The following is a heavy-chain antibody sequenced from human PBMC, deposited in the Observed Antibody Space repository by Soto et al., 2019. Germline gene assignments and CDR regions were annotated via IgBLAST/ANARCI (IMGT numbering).Heavy chain of an antibody. CDR1: GYTFTSYG. Sequence: VQLVQSGAEVKKPGASVKVSCKASGYTFTSYGISWVRQAPGQGLEWMGWISAYNGNTNYAQKLQGRVTMTTDTSTSTDYMEPRSLRYDYTAVYYCARDPITIFGVVIGLKYYYGMGVWGQGTTVTVAS. D-gene: IGHD3-3*01. CDR2: ISAYNGNT. J-gene: IGHJ6*02. V-gene: IGHV1-18*01. CDR3: ARDPITIFGVVIGLKYYYGMGV.